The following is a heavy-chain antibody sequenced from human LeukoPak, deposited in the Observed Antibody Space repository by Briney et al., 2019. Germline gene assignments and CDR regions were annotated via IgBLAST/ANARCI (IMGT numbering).Heavy chain of an antibody. D-gene: IGHD6-19*01. V-gene: IGHV4-34*01. J-gene: IGHJ3*02. CDR3: ARPGSSPPYRLKQWLVQHDAFDI. CDR1: GGSFSGYY. Sequence: SETLSLTCAVYGGSFSGYYWSWIRQPPGKGLEWIGEINHSGSTNYNPSLKSRVTISVDTSKNQFSLKLSSVTAADTAVYYCARPGSSPPYRLKQWLVQHDAFDIWGQGTMVTVSS. CDR2: INHSGST.